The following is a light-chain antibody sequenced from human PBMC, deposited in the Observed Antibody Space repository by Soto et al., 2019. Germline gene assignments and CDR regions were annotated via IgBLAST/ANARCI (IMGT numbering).Light chain of an antibody. V-gene: IGKV1-39*01. CDR2: AAS. CDR1: QSITSY. CDR3: QQSYSTPYT. Sequence: DLQMTQSPSSLSASVGDRVTITCRASQSITSYLNWYQQKPGKAPKPLIYAASSLQSGVPSRFSGSGSGKDFTLTINSLQPEDFAAYYCQQSYSTPYTFGQGTKLEIK. J-gene: IGKJ2*01.